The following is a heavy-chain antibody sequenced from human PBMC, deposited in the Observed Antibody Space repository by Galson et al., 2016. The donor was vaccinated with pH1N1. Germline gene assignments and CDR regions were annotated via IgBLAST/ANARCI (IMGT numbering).Heavy chain of an antibody. J-gene: IGHJ5*02. CDR3: ARDHLGITMIVVVVGASHWFDA. CDR1: GYTFTGYY. V-gene: IGHV1-2*02. D-gene: IGHD3-22*01. CDR2: INPNSGVT. Sequence: SVKVSCKASGYTFTGYYMHWVRQAPGQGLEWMGWINPNSGVTNYAEKFQGRVTMTRDTSISTAYMELNRLRSEDTAVYYCARDHLGITMIVVVVGASHWFDAWGQGTLVTVSS.